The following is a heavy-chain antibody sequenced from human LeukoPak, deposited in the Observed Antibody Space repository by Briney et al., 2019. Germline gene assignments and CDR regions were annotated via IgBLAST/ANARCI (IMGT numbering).Heavy chain of an antibody. Sequence: GGSLRLSCAASGFTFSNYAMSWVRQAPGKGLEWVSSITGGGGSTYYADSVQGRFTISRDNSKNTLYLHMTSLRAEDTAVFYCVKLAAAGTEDFDYWGQGTLVTVYS. CDR1: GFTFSNYA. CDR2: ITGGGGST. D-gene: IGHD6-13*01. J-gene: IGHJ4*02. CDR3: VKLAAAGTEDFDY. V-gene: IGHV3-23*01.